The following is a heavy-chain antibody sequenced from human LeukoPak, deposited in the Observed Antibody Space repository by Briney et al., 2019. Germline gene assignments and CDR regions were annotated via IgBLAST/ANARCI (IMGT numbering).Heavy chain of an antibody. D-gene: IGHD6-13*01. CDR3: ARDKRVAAAGTERIFFDY. V-gene: IGHV1-46*01. CDR1: GYTFTSYY. J-gene: IGHJ4*02. Sequence: GASVKVSCKASGYTFTSYYIHWVRQVPGQGLEWMGIINPSGGSTSYAQKFQGRVTMTRDTSTSTVYMELSSLRSEDTAVYYCARDKRVAAAGTERIFFDYWGQGTLVTVSS. CDR2: INPSGGST.